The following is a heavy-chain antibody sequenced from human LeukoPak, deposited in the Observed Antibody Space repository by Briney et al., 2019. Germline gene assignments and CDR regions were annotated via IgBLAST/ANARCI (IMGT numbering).Heavy chain of an antibody. CDR1: GGSITGYY. CDR3: AREEFLHEIDSSGYFVY. CDR2: VYSSGVG. Sequence: SETLSLTCTVSGGSITGYYWNWIRQPAGQGLEWLGRVYSSGVGNYNPSLTSRVTMSVDTSKNQFSLKLTSLTAADTAVYYCAREEFLHEIDSSGYFVYCGQGTLVPVSS. D-gene: IGHD3-22*01. J-gene: IGHJ4*02. V-gene: IGHV4-4*07.